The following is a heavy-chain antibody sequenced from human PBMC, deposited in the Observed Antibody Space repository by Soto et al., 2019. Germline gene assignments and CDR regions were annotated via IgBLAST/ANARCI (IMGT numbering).Heavy chain of an antibody. V-gene: IGHV1-24*01. J-gene: IGHJ5*02. CDR3: TRGNWFDP. CDR1: GSALSELS. Sequence: QVRLIQSGTEVKKPGASVKVSCSLSGSALSELSLHWVQQAPGKGLEWMGCSDREDGETFYAQKFEGRLTITDDTSTNTAYMELRSLGSEDTAVYYCTRGNWFDPWGQGTLVAVSS. CDR2: SDREDGET.